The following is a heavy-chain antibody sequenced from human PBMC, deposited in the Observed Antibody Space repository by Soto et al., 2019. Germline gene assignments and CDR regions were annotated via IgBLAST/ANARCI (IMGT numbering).Heavy chain of an antibody. J-gene: IGHJ4*02. D-gene: IGHD2-15*01. Sequence: GASVKVSCKASGYTFTSYYMHWVRQAPGQGLEWMGIINPSGGSTSYAQKFQGRVTMTRDTSTSTVYMELSSLRSEDTAVYYCARGPRADIVVVVAAPDYWGQGTLVTVSS. V-gene: IGHV1-46*01. CDR3: ARGPRADIVVVVAAPDY. CDR2: INPSGGST. CDR1: GYTFTSYY.